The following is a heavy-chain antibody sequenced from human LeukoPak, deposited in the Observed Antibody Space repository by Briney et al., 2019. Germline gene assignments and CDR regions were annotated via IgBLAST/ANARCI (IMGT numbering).Heavy chain of an antibody. CDR1: GFTFSSYA. V-gene: IGHV4-39*01. J-gene: IGHJ5*02. CDR3: ARGNYYDSSGYYFNHWFDP. CDR2: IYYSGST. D-gene: IGHD3-22*01. Sequence: GSLRLSCAASGFTFSSYAMSWVRQPPGKGLEWIGSIYYSGSTYYNPSLKSRVTISVDTSKNQFSLKLSSVTVADTAVYYCARGNYYDSSGYYFNHWFDPWGQGTLVTVSS.